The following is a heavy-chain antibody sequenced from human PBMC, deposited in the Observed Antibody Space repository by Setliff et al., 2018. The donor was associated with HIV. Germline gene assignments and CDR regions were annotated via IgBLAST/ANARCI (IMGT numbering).Heavy chain of an antibody. V-gene: IGHV4-59*01. D-gene: IGHD6-19*01. CDR2: IYYSGAT. Sequence: TLSLTCTVSGASFTSYYWSWIRQPPGKGLEWIGFIYYSGATRYNPDLKSRVTISLDTSKNQFSLRLISVTAADTAIYYCARDPGQWLVKGGMDVWGQGIAVTVSS. J-gene: IGHJ6*02. CDR1: GASFTSYY. CDR3: ARDPGQWLVKGGMDV.